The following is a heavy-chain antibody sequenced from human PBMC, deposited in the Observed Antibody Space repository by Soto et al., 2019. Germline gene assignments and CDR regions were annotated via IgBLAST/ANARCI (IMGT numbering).Heavy chain of an antibody. D-gene: IGHD2-2*01. CDR1: GASISTSSDF. CDR2: VYQSGTT. Sequence: QLQPQESGPGLVRSSETLSLTCSVSGASISTSSDFWGWIRQAPGKGLEWIGNVYQSGTTRLNPSLKSRVSKFVDRSKNQFSLELNSATAADRAVYYCARQPESTSYFDYWGQGILVTVSS. J-gene: IGHJ4*02. CDR3: ARQPESTSYFDY. V-gene: IGHV4-39*01.